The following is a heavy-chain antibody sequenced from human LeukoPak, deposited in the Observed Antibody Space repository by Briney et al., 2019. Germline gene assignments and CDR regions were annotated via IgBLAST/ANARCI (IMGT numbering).Heavy chain of an antibody. D-gene: IGHD6-19*01. Sequence: ASVKVSCKASGYTFTTYDINWVRQAAGQGLEWMGWLNPNSGNAGYAQKFQGRVTITRNTSINTAYMELSSLRSEDTAVYYCARMTVSGRDNWFDPWGQGTLVTVSS. CDR3: ARMTVSGRDNWFDP. V-gene: IGHV1-8*03. CDR1: GYTFTTYD. J-gene: IGHJ5*02. CDR2: LNPNSGNA.